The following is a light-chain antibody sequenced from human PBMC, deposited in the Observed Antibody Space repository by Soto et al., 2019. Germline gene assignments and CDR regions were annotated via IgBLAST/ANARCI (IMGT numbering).Light chain of an antibody. V-gene: IGKV1-27*01. J-gene: IGKJ1*01. Sequence: DIQMTQSPSSLSASVGDRVTITCRASPGISNYLAWYQQKPGKVPKLLIYDASTLQSGVPSRFSGSGSGTDFTLTISSLQPEDVATYYCQKYNSVPWTFGQGTKVEIK. CDR3: QKYNSVPWT. CDR2: DAS. CDR1: PGISNY.